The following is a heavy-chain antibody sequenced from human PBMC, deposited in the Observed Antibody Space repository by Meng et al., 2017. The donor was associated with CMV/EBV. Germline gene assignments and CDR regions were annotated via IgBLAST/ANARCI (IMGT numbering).Heavy chain of an antibody. CDR2: ISAYNGNT. CDR1: GYTCTSYG. CDR3: ARARLGVEIGAHPSYYYYGMDV. V-gene: IGHV1-18*01. J-gene: IGHJ6*02. Sequence: ASVKVSCKTSGYTCTSYGISWVRQAPGQGLEWMGWISAYNGNTNYAQKLQGRVTMTTDTSTSTAYTELRSLRSDDTAVYYCARARLGVEIGAHPSYYYYGMDVWGQGTTVTVSS. D-gene: IGHD5-24*01.